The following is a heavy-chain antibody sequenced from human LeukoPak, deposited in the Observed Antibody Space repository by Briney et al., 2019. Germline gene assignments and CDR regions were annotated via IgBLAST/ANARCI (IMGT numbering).Heavy chain of an antibody. CDR3: ARDTRAMTAVTRGQHYYYGLDV. J-gene: IGHJ6*02. CDR2: INPSDGGT. V-gene: IGHV1-46*01. D-gene: IGHD4-17*01. CDR1: GYTFTNYY. Sequence: ASVKVSCKASGYTFTNYYLHWVRQAPGHGLEWMAIINPSDGGTYYEQKLQGRVTVTRDTSTSTVYMELSSLRSEDTAVYYCARDTRAMTAVTRGQHYYYGLDVWGQGTTVTVSS.